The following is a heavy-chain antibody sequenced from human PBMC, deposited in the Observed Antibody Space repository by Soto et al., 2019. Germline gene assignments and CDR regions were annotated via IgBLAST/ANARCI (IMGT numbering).Heavy chain of an antibody. V-gene: IGHV4-39*01. CDR1: GDSISSSRYH. CDR2: IYYSGNT. Sequence: QLQLQESGPGLVKPSETLSLTCTVSGDSISSSRYHWGWIRQPPGKGLEWIGTIYYSGNTYYNPSLKSRVTVSLDTSKNQSALKVGSVIAADTAVYYCARHQTALYYDYYMDVWGKGTTVTVSS. J-gene: IGHJ6*03. D-gene: IGHD6-25*01. CDR3: ARHQTALYYDYYMDV.